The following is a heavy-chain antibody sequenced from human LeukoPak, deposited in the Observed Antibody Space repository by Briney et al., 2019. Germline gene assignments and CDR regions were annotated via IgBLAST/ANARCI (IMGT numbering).Heavy chain of an antibody. CDR3: ASYSIAARNWFDP. CDR2: INHSGST. CDR1: GGSFSGYY. J-gene: IGHJ5*02. V-gene: IGHV4-34*01. Sequence: SETLSLTCAVYGGSFSGYYWSWIRQPPVKGLEWFGEINHSGSTNYNPSLKSRVTISVDTSKNQFSLKLSPVTAADTAVYYCASYSIAARNWFDPWGQGTLVTVSS. D-gene: IGHD6-6*01.